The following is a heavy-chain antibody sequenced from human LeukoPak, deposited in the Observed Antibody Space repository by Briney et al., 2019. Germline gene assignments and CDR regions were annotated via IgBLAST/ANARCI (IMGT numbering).Heavy chain of an antibody. J-gene: IGHJ4*02. V-gene: IGHV4-61*01. Sequence: SETLSLTCTVSGGSVSNGTYYWSWIRQPPGKGLEWIGEINHSGSTNYNPSLKSRVTISVDTSKNQFSLKLSSVTAADTAVYYCARGTMTTVTYYFDYWGQGTLVTVSS. D-gene: IGHD4-17*01. CDR3: ARGTMTTVTYYFDY. CDR1: GGSVSNGTYY. CDR2: INHSGST.